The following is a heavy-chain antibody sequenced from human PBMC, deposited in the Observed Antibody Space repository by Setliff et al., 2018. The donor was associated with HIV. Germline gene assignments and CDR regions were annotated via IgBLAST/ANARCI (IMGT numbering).Heavy chain of an antibody. J-gene: IGHJ4*02. Sequence: GASVKVSCKASQYTFTDYYMHWVQQDPGNGLEWMGRVEPEDDKTIYAEKFQGRVTMTTAKSSDTAYLYLSSLRSEDTALYYCAGSILTGYYTFGADYWGQGTLVTVSS. CDR1: QYTFTDYY. CDR2: VEPEDDKT. CDR3: AGSILTGYYTFGADY. V-gene: IGHV1-69-2*01. D-gene: IGHD3-9*01.